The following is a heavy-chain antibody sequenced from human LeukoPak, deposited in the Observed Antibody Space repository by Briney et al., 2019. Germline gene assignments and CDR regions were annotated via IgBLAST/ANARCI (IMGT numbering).Heavy chain of an antibody. V-gene: IGHV1-46*01. D-gene: IGHD5-18*01. Sequence: ASVKVSCKASGYTFTSYYMHWVRQAPGQGLEWMGIINPSGGGTSYAQNFQGRVTMTRDTSTSTVYMELSSLKSEDTAVYYCARFHSSLHTAGDYWGQGTLVTLSS. J-gene: IGHJ4*02. CDR2: INPSGGGT. CDR3: ARFHSSLHTAGDY. CDR1: GYTFTSYY.